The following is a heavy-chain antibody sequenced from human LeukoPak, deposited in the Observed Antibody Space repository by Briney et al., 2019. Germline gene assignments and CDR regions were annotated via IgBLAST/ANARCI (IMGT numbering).Heavy chain of an antibody. CDR3: AREAPLDKNYYYYYGMDV. CDR1: GFTVSSNY. CDR2: IYSGGST. J-gene: IGHJ6*02. V-gene: IGHV3-53*01. D-gene: IGHD2-2*03. Sequence: GGSLRLSCAASGFTVSSNYMSWVRQAPGKGPEWVSVIYSGGSTYYADSVKGRFAISRDNSKNTLYLQMNSLRAEDTAVYYCAREAPLDKNYYYYYGMDVWGQGTTVTVSS.